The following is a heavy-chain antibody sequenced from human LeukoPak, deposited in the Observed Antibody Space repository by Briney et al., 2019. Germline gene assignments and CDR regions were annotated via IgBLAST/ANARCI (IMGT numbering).Heavy chain of an antibody. CDR3: ARAVGSSESNWFGP. Sequence: SQTLSLTCTVSGGSISSGSYYWSWIRQPAGKGLEWIGRIYTSGSTNYNPSLKSRVTMSVDRSKNQFSLKLSSVTAADTAVYYCARAVGSSESNWFGPWGQGALVTVSS. D-gene: IGHD1-26*01. J-gene: IGHJ5*02. CDR1: GGSISSGSYY. V-gene: IGHV4-61*02. CDR2: IYTSGST.